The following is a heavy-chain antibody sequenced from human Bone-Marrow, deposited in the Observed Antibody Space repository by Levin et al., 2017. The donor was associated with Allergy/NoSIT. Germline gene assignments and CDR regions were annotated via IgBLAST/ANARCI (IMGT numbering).Heavy chain of an antibody. J-gene: IGHJ4*02. CDR3: ARDRTRYGSGRYGLNY. CDR2: IEWTGSTT. V-gene: IGHV3-43*01. CDR1: GFTFDDYT. Sequence: PGGSLRLSCATSGFTFDDYTMHWVRQAPGKGLEWVSLIEWTGSTTDYADSVKGGFTISRDNNKKSLYLQMSSLRSEDTALYYCARDRTRYGSGRYGLNYWGQGTLVTVSS. D-gene: IGHD3-10*01.